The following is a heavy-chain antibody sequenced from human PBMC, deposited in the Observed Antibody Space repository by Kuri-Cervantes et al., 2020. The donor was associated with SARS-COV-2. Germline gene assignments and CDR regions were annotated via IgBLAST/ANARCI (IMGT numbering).Heavy chain of an antibody. J-gene: IGHJ3*02. Sequence: GGSLRLSCAASGFTFSSYEMNWVRQAPGKGLEWVSYISSSGSTIYYADSVKGRFTISRDNAKNSLYLQMNSLRAEDTAVYYCARGYSSGWAGDAFDIWGQGTMVTVSS. V-gene: IGHV3-48*03. CDR2: ISSSGSTI. D-gene: IGHD6-19*01. CDR1: GFTFSSYE. CDR3: ARGYSSGWAGDAFDI.